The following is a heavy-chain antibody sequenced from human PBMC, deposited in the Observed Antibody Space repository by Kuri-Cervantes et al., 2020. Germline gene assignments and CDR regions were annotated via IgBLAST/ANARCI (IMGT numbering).Heavy chain of an antibody. CDR2: ISYDGSNK. V-gene: IGHV3-30-3*02. CDR1: GFTFSSYA. D-gene: IGHD2-15*01. J-gene: IGHJ5*02. CDR3: ARVSPEYCSGGSCYSGWFDP. Sequence: GESLKISCAASGFTFSSYAMHWVRQAPGKGLEWVAVISYDGSNKYYADSVKGRFTISRDNSKNTLYLQMNSLRAEDTAVYYCARVSPEYCSGGSCYSGWFDPWGQGTLVTVSS.